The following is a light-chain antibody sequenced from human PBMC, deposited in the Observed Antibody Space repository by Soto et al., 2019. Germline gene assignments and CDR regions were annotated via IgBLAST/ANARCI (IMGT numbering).Light chain of an antibody. V-gene: IGKV3-15*01. Sequence: EIVMTQSPATLSVSAGERATLSCRASQNINSNLAWYQQKPGQAPRLLIFGASTRATGIPARFSSSGSGTEFTLTISSLQSEDFAVYYCQQCDNWPRTFGQGTKVEMK. CDR3: QQCDNWPRT. CDR1: QNINSN. J-gene: IGKJ1*01. CDR2: GAS.